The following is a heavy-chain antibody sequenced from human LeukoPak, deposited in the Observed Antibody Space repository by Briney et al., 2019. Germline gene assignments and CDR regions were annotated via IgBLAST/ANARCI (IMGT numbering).Heavy chain of an antibody. V-gene: IGHV3-7*04. CDR2: IKQDGTEK. CDR3: ARDVRPDY. J-gene: IGHJ4*02. CDR1: GFTFSSYW. D-gene: IGHD6-6*01. Sequence: WGSLRLSCAASGFTFSSYWMSWVRQAPGAGLEWVANIKQDGTEKYYMDSVKGRFSISRDNAKNSLYLQMNALRAEDTAVYYCARDVRPDYWGQGTLVTVST.